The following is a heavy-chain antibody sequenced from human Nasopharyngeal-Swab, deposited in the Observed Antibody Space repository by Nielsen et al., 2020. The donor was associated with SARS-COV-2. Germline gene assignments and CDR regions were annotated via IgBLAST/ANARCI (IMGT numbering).Heavy chain of an antibody. J-gene: IGHJ6*02. V-gene: IGHV3-33*05. CDR2: ISYDGSNK. D-gene: IGHD6-6*01. CDR3: TTDIAARLYYYGMDV. Sequence: WIRQPPGKGLEWVAVISYDGSNKYYADSVKGRFTISRDNSKNTLYLQMNSLKTEDTAVYYCTTDIAARLYYYGMDVWGQGTTVTVSS.